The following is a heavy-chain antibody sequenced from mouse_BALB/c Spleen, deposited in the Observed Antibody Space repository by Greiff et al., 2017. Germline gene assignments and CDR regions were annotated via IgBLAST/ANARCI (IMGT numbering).Heavy chain of an antibody. Sequence: EVQVVESGGGLVKPGGSLKLSCAASGFTFSDYYMYWVRQTPEKRLEWVATISDGGSYTYYPDSVKGRFTMSRDNAKNNLYLQMSSLKSEDTAMYYCASGVRRWYFDVWGAGTTVTVSS. J-gene: IGHJ1*01. CDR1: GFTFSDYY. D-gene: IGHD2-14*01. CDR2: ISDGGSYT. CDR3: ASGVRRWYFDV. V-gene: IGHV5-4*02.